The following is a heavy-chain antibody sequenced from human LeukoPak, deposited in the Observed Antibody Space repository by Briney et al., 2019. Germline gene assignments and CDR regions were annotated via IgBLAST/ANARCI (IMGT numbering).Heavy chain of an antibody. J-gene: IGHJ5*02. CDR3: ARDGTYYYDSSGET. D-gene: IGHD3-22*01. CDR1: GFTVSSNY. V-gene: IGHV3-53*01. CDR2: IYSGGST. Sequence: GGSLRLSCAASGFTVSSNYMSWVRQAPGKGLEWVSVIYSGGSTYYADSVKGRFTISRDNPKNTLYLQMNNLRAEDTAVYYCARDGTYYYDSSGETWGQGTLVTVSS.